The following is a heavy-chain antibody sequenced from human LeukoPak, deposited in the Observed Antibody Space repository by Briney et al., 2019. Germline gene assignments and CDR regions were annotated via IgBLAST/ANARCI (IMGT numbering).Heavy chain of an antibody. Sequence: GGSLRLSCAASGFTFSGYSMNWVRQAPGKGLEWVSYIRSSGSPIYYADSVKGRFTISRDNAKNSVYLQMNSLRDEDTTVYDCASDPDALDYWGQRTLVTAS. CDR3: ASDPDALDY. V-gene: IGHV3-48*02. CDR2: IRSSGSPI. CDR1: GFTFSGYS. J-gene: IGHJ4*02.